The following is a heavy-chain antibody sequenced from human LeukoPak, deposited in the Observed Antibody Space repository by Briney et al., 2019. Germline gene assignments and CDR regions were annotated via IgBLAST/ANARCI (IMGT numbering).Heavy chain of an antibody. CDR1: GYTFTSYG. Sequence: ASVKVSCKASGYTFTSYGISWVRQAPGQGLEWMGWISAYNGNTNYAQKLQGRVTMTTDTSTSTAYMELRSLRSDDTAVYYRARTSRGARKDIVVVPAARTNYYYYYMDVWGKGTTVTVSS. CDR2: ISAYNGNT. CDR3: ARTSRGARKDIVVVPAARTNYYYYYMDV. J-gene: IGHJ6*03. V-gene: IGHV1-18*01. D-gene: IGHD2-2*01.